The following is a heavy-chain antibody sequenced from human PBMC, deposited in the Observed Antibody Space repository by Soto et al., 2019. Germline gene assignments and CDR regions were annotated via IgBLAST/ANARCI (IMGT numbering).Heavy chain of an antibody. CDR2: ISGSGGST. CDR1: GFTFSSYA. V-gene: IGHV3-23*01. J-gene: IGHJ6*02. D-gene: IGHD4-4*01. CDR3: AKDLAPEVYSNYVLSSRQESYYYYGMDV. Sequence: EVQLLESGGGLVQPGGSLRLSCAASGFTFSSYAMSWVRQAPGKGLEWVSAISGSGGSTYYADSVKGRFTISRDNSKNTLYLQMNSLRAEDTAVYYCAKDLAPEVYSNYVLSSRQESYYYYGMDVWGQGTTVTVSS.